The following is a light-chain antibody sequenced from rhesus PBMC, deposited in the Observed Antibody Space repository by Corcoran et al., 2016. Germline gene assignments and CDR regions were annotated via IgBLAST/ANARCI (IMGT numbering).Light chain of an antibody. CDR3: QVWATSRDHYI. V-gene: IGLV3-40*01. J-gene: IGLJ1*01. Sequence: SYDLTQPPSVSVSPGRPARITCGGANIGNNNGHWYQPKPPQAPLLVIYFADERPSGLPERFSGSNSSTTATLTISGGEAVDEAAYFCQVWATSRDHYIFGGGTRLTVL. CDR2: FAD. CDR1: NIGNNN.